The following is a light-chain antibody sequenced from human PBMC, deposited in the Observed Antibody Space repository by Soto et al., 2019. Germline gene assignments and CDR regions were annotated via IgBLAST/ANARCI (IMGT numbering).Light chain of an antibody. CDR2: AAS. CDR1: QGISTY. J-gene: IGKJ2*01. Sequence: DIQMTQSPSSLSASVGDRVTITCRASQGISTYLIWYQQRQGKAPKLLIYAASNLVSGVPSRFSGSGSGTEFTLTISSLQPEDFATYYCQQSYRTPYTFGQGTKVDIK. V-gene: IGKV1-39*01. CDR3: QQSYRTPYT.